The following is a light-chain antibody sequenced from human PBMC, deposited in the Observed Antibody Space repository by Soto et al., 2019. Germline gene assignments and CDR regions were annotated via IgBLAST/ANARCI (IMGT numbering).Light chain of an antibody. CDR1: QSVSSN. CDR3: QQYDNWPPLT. Sequence: EIVMTQTPATRSLSPGERATPSCRASQSVSSNLAWYQQKPGQAPRLLIYGASTRATGVPARFSGSGSGTEFTLTISTLQSEDFAVYYCQQYDNWPPLTFGGGTKVDIK. J-gene: IGKJ4*01. V-gene: IGKV3-15*01. CDR2: GAS.